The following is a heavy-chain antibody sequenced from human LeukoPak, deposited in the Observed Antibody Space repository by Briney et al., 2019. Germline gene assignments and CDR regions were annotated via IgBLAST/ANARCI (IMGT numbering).Heavy chain of an antibody. J-gene: IGHJ4*02. D-gene: IGHD6-19*01. CDR3: AKDQDWRGIAVAGTPCDY. Sequence: GGSLRLSCAASGFTFSSYGMHWVRRAPGKGLEWVAVRSDDGSNKYYADSVKGRFTISRDNSKNTLYLQMNSLRAEDTAVYYCAKDQDWRGIAVAGTPCDYWGQGTLVTVSS. CDR1: GFTFSSYG. V-gene: IGHV3-30*18. CDR2: RSDDGSNK.